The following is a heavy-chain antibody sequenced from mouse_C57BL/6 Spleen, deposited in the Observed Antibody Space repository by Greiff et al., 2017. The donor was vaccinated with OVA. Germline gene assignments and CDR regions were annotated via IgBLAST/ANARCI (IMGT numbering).Heavy chain of an antibody. CDR1: GYTFTDYE. Sequence: VQRVESGAELVRPGASVTLSCKASGYTFTDYEMHWVKQTPVHGLEWIGAIDPETGGTAYNQKFKGKAILTADKSSSTAYMELRSLTSGDSAGYYCTRDGSSYYCYFDVWGTGTTGTVSS. V-gene: IGHV1-15*01. CDR2: IDPETGGT. CDR3: TRDGSSYYCYFDV. D-gene: IGHD1-1*01. J-gene: IGHJ1*03.